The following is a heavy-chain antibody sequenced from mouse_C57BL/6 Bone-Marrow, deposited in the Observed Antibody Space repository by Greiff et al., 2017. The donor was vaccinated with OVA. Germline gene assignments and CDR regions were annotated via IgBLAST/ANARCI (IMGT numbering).Heavy chain of an antibody. CDR3: ARVCYDGYYEWYFDV. J-gene: IGHJ1*03. D-gene: IGHD2-3*01. CDR2: IYPRSGNT. Sequence: VKLMESGAELARPGASVKLSCKASGYTFTSYGISWVKQRTGQGLEWIGEIYPRSGNTYSNEKFKGTATLTADKSSSRAYMELRSLTSEDSAVYFCARVCYDGYYEWYFDVWGTGTTVTVSS. CDR1: GYTFTSYG. V-gene: IGHV1-81*01.